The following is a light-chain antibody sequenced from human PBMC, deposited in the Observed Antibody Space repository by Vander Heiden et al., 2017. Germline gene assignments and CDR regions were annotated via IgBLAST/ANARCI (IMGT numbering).Light chain of an antibody. CDR3: QQRSNCPMN. Sequence: EIVLTQSPATLSLSPGERATLSCRASQSVSSYLAWYQQKPGQAPRLLIYDASNRATGIPARFSGSGSGTDFTLTISSLEPEDFAVYYCQQRSNCPMNFGGGTKVDIK. J-gene: IGKJ4*01. CDR2: DAS. CDR1: QSVSSY. V-gene: IGKV3-11*01.